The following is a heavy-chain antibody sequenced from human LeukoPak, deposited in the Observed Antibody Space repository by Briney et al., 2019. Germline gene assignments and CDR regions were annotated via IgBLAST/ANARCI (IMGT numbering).Heavy chain of an antibody. V-gene: IGHV4-34*01. D-gene: IGHD5-18*01. J-gene: IGHJ4*02. CDR3: ASIYVDTAMVFDY. CDR1: GGSFSGYY. Sequence: SETLSLTCAVCGGSFSGYYWSWIRQPPGKGLEWIGEINHSGSTNYNPSLKSRVTISVDTSKNQFSLKLSSVTAADTAVYYCASIYVDTAMVFDYWGQGTLVTVSS. CDR2: INHSGST.